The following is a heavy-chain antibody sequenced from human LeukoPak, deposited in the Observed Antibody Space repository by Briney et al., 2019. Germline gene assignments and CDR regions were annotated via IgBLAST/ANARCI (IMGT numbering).Heavy chain of an antibody. CDR3: ASWDYYYMDV. J-gene: IGHJ6*03. CDR1: GGSISRSFYY. V-gene: IGHV4-39*01. Sequence: SETLSLTCAVSGGSISRSFYYWGWIRQPPEKGLEWIGSIYYSGSTYHNPSLKSRVTMSIDTSENQLSLKLSSVTAADTALYYCASWDYYYMDVWGTGTTVTVSS. CDR2: IYYSGST.